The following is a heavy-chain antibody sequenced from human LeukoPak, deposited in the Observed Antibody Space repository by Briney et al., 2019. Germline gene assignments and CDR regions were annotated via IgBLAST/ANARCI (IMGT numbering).Heavy chain of an antibody. CDR3: AKDRGWELELYYFDY. Sequence: PSETLSLTCTVSGGSISSSSYYWGWIRQPPGKGLEWIGSIYYSGSTYYNPSLKGRFTISRDTSKNTLFLQMSNLRGEDTAVYYCAKDRGWELELYYFDYWGQGTLVTVSS. J-gene: IGHJ4*02. CDR2: IYYSGST. D-gene: IGHD4-23*01. CDR1: GGSISSSSYY. V-gene: IGHV4-39*02.